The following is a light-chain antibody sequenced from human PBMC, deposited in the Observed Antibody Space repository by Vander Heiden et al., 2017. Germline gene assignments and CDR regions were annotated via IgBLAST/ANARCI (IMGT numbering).Light chain of an antibody. V-gene: IGKV1-5*01. CDR3: QRYSSNPWT. CDR2: DAS. CDR1: QNINNW. Sequence: DIQMTQSPSTLSAFVGDRVTITCRASQNINNWLAWYQQKRGKAPNLLIYDASSLQSGVPSRFSGSGSGTDFTLTISSLQPDDSATYYCQRYSSNPWTFGQGTKVEIK. J-gene: IGKJ1*01.